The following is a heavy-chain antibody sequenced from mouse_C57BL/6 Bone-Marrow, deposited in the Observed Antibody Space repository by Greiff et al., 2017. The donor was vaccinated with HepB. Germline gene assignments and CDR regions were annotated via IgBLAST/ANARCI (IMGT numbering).Heavy chain of an antibody. CDR2: IYPRSGNT. Sequence: QQSGAELARPGASVKLSCKASGYTFTSYGISWVKQRTGQGLEWIGEIYPRSGNTYYNEKFKGKATLTADKSSSTAYMELRSLTSEDSAVYFCARFRSYWYFDVWGTGTTVTVSS. CDR3: ARFRSYWYFDV. V-gene: IGHV1-81*01. CDR1: GYTFTSYG. J-gene: IGHJ1*03.